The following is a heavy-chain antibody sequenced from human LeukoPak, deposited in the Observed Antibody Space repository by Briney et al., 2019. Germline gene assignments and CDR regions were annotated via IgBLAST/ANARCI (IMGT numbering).Heavy chain of an antibody. Sequence: GGSLRLSCAASGFTFSSYAMSWVRQAPGKGLEWVSAISGSGGSTYYADSVKGRFTISRGNSKNTLYLQMNSLRAEDTAVYYCAKARGYSGYDRGNFDYWGQGTLVTVSS. CDR1: GFTFSSYA. D-gene: IGHD5-12*01. CDR3: AKARGYSGYDRGNFDY. CDR2: ISGSGGST. V-gene: IGHV3-23*01. J-gene: IGHJ4*02.